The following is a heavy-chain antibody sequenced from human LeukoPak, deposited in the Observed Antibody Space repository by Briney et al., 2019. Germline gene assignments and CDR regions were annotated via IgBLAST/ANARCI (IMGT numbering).Heavy chain of an antibody. D-gene: IGHD2-2*01. V-gene: IGHV3-30*18. CDR1: GFTFSSYG. J-gene: IGHJ3*02. CDR3: AKDLGYCSSTSCPHAFDI. CDR2: ISYDGSNK. Sequence: GSLRLSCAAFGFTFSSYGMHWVRQAPGKGLEWVAVISYDGSNKYYADSVKGRFTISRDNSKNTLYLQMNSLRAEDTAVYYCAKDLGYCSSTSCPHAFDIWGQGTMVTVSS.